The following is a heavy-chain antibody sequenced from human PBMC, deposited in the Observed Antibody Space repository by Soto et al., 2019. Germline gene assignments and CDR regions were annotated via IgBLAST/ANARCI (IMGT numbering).Heavy chain of an antibody. J-gene: IGHJ3*02. D-gene: IGHD3-16*01. V-gene: IGHV3-23*01. CDR3: AKERWGDDGFDI. CDR2: FSGSGDTT. Sequence: EIQLLESGGGLVQPGGSLRLSCAASGFTFSNYAMSWVRQAPGKGLEWVSGFSGSGDTTYYADSVKGRFTISRDNSKNPLKLHRTSLRAEETAVFYGAKERWGDDGFDIWGQGTMVTVSS. CDR1: GFTFSNYA.